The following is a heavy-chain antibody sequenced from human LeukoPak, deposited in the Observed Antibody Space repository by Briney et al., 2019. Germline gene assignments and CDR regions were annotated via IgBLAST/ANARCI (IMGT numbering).Heavy chain of an antibody. D-gene: IGHD1-26*01. Sequence: PGGSLRLSCAASGFTFSNYRMNWVRQAPGKGLEWVSSTSSSDNFIYYANSVKGRFTISRDNAKNSLYLQMNSLRAEDTAVYYCAREVGATTLDYWGQGTLVTVSS. CDR2: TSSSDNFI. CDR3: AREVGATTLDY. J-gene: IGHJ4*02. V-gene: IGHV3-21*01. CDR1: GFTFSNYR.